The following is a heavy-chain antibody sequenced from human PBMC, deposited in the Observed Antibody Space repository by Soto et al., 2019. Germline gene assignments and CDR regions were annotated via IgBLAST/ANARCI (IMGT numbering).Heavy chain of an antibody. D-gene: IGHD5-12*01. CDR1: GGSISSGAYY. V-gene: IGHV4-30-4*08. Sequence: SETLSLTCSVSGGSISSGAYYWTWIRQRPGKGLEWIGYIYYSGNTYSSPSLKSRLSISLDTSKNQFSLRLSSVTAADTAMYSFARARLRAVYAFDILGQRTMVTVSS. CDR3: ARARLRAVYAFDI. J-gene: IGHJ3*02. CDR2: IYYSGNT.